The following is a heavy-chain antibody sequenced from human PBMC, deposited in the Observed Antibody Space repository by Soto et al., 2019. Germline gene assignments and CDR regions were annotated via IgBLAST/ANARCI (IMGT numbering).Heavy chain of an antibody. CDR2: ISSSSSTI. J-gene: IGHJ5*02. CDR3: ARGGDESGYSSSWYLDWFDP. V-gene: IGHV3-48*01. CDR1: GFTFSSYS. D-gene: IGHD6-13*01. Sequence: EVQLVESGGGLVQPGGSLRLSCAASGFTFSSYSMNWVRQAPGKGLEWVSYISSSSSTIYYADSVKGRFTISRDNAKNSLYLQMNSLRAEDTAVYYCARGGDESGYSSSWYLDWFDPWGQGTLVTVSS.